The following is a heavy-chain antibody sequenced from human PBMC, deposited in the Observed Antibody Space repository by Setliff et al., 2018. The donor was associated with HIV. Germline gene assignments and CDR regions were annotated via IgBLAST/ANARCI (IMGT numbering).Heavy chain of an antibody. CDR2: ISSSSSYI. Sequence: GGSLRLSCAASGFTFSSYSMNWVRQAPGKGLEWVSSISSSSSYIYYADSVKGRFTISRDNAKNSLYLQMNSLRAEDTAVYYCARVDTDMIVGAMDVWGQGTTVTVSS. D-gene: IGHD5-18*01. CDR1: GFTFSSYS. CDR3: ARVDTDMIVGAMDV. V-gene: IGHV3-21*01. J-gene: IGHJ6*02.